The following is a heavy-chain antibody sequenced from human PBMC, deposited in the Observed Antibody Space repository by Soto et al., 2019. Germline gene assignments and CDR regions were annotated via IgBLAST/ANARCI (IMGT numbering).Heavy chain of an antibody. CDR3: ARLSDLKHYYCMDV. J-gene: IGHJ6*02. CDR1: GGSISSGGYS. Sequence: SETLSLTCAVSGGSISSGGYSWSWIRQPPGKGLEWIGYIYHSGSTYYNPSLKSRVTISVDRSKNQFSLKLSSVTAADTAVYYCARLSDLKHYYCMDVRGQGTTVTVSS. V-gene: IGHV4-30-2*01. CDR2: IYHSGST.